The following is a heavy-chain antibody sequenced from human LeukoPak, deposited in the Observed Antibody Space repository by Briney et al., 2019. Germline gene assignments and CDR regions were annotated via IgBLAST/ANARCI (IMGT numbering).Heavy chain of an antibody. V-gene: IGHV3-30*18. D-gene: IGHD6-19*01. CDR3: AKDRAVGSGWYYFDY. CDR1: GFTSSSYA. Sequence: GGSLRLSCAASGFTSSSYAMHWVRQAPGKGLEWVAVISFDGSNKYYADSVKGRFTISRDNSKNTLYLQMNSLRAEDTTVYYCAKDRAVGSGWYYFDYWGQGTLVTVPS. J-gene: IGHJ4*02. CDR2: ISFDGSNK.